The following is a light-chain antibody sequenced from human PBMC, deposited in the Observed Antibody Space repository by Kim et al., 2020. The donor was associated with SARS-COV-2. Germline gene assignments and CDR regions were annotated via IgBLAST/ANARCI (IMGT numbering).Light chain of an antibody. V-gene: IGLV3-27*01. CDR3: YSAADNNGV. CDR1: VLAKKY. J-gene: IGLJ2*01. CDR2: KDS. Sequence: SVAPGQTARITSSGDVLAKKYARWFQQKPGQAPVLVICKDSERPAGIPERFSGSSSGTTVTLTISGAQVEDEADYYCYSAADNNGVFGGGTQLTVL.